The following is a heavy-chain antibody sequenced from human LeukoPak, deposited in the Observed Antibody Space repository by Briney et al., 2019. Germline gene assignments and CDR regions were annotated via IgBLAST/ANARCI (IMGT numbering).Heavy chain of an antibody. J-gene: IGHJ4*02. CDR1: GFTFSSHW. D-gene: IGHD6-19*01. CDR2: ISSDGSST. Sequence: GGSLRLSCAASGFTFSSHWMHWVRQAPGKGLVWVTRISSDGSSTSYADSVKGRSTISRDNAKNTLFLQMSSLRAEDTAIYYCARISLSGWVNDHWGQGTLVTVSS. CDR3: ARISLSGWVNDH. V-gene: IGHV3-74*01.